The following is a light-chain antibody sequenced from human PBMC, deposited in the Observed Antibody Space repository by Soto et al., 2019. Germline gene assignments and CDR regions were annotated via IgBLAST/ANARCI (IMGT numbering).Light chain of an antibody. J-gene: IGLJ2*01. Sequence: QSVLTQPPSVSGAPGQRVTISCTGSSSNIGAGYDVHWYQQLPGTAPKLLIYGNSNRPSGVPDRFSGSKSGNTASLTISGLQAEDEAVYYCNSYTSSTTPAVFGGGTKLTVL. CDR1: SSNIGAGYD. V-gene: IGLV1-40*01. CDR2: GNS. CDR3: NSYTSSTTPAV.